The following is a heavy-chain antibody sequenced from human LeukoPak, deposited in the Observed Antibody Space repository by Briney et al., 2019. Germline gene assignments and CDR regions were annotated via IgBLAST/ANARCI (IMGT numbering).Heavy chain of an antibody. J-gene: IGHJ3*02. Sequence: KSSETLSLTCTVSGGSISTYYWSWIRQPPGEGLEWIGYISNGGSTNYNPSLKSRVTISVDTSKNQLSLKLSSVTAADTAVYHCVRLQPNTGEWAFDIWGQGTMVSVSS. CDR3: VRLQPNTGEWAFDI. CDR1: GGSISTYY. D-gene: IGHD1-1*01. V-gene: IGHV4-59*01. CDR2: ISNGGST.